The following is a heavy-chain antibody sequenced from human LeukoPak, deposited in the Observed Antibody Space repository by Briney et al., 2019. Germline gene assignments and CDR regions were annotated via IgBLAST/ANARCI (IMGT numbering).Heavy chain of an antibody. Sequence: ASVKVSCKASGYTFTGYYMHWVRQAPGQGLEWMGWINPNSGGTNYAQKFQGRVTMTRDTSISTAYMELSRLRSDDTAVYYCARDQSVTGHPDFDYWGQGTLVTVSS. J-gene: IGHJ4*02. D-gene: IGHD6-19*01. CDR2: INPNSGGT. CDR1: GYTFTGYY. V-gene: IGHV1-2*02. CDR3: ARDQSVTGHPDFDY.